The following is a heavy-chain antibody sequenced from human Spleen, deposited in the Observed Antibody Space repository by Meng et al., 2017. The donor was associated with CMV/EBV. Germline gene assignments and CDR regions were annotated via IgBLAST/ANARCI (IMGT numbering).Heavy chain of an antibody. CDR1: GFTFSTYS. D-gene: IGHD1-26*01. Sequence: GGSLRLSCAASGFTFSTYSMNWVRQAPGEGLEWVASISRSSIYKDYAVSMKGRLTISRDNAKNSLYLQIDSLRVEDTAVYYCARDGSPSREPEQFDYWGQGTLVTVSS. V-gene: IGHV3-21*01. J-gene: IGHJ4*02. CDR3: ARDGSPSREPEQFDY. CDR2: ISRSSIYK.